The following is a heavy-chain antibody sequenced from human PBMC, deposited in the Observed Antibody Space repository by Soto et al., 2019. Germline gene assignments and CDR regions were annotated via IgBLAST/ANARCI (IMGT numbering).Heavy chain of an antibody. CDR3: AHSGY. Sequence: QVHLQQCGACLLKPSETLSLTCAVSGGSFSRRHCSWIRQPPGQGLEWIGEISQSGGISYNSSLKSRVTISADTSNKQFSLHLGSVTAADTAVYYCAHSGYWGQGTLVTVSP. J-gene: IGHJ4*02. CDR2: ISQSGGI. CDR1: GGSFSRRH. D-gene: IGHD3-10*01. V-gene: IGHV4-34*01.